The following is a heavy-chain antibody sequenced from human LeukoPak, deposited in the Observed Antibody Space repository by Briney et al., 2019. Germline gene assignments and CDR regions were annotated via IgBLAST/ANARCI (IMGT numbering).Heavy chain of an antibody. D-gene: IGHD3-10*01. CDR3: ARGGYYYGSGSYLYYYYMDV. CDR1: GGSISSYY. Sequence: SEALSLTCTVSGGSISSYYWSWIRQPPGKGLEWIGYIYYSGSTNYNPSLKSRVTISVDTSKNQFSLKLSSVTAADTAVYYCARGGYYYGSGSYLYYYYMDVWGKGTTVTVSS. V-gene: IGHV4-59*01. J-gene: IGHJ6*03. CDR2: IYYSGST.